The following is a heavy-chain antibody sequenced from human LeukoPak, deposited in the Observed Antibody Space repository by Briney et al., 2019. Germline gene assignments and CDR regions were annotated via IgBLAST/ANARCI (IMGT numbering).Heavy chain of an antibody. CDR2: MKQDGSER. V-gene: IGHV3-7*05. J-gene: IGHJ3*01. Sequence: AGGSLRLSCAASGFTFGDYWMSWVRQAPGKGLEWVASMKQDGSERNYVDSVKGRFTISRDTAKNSLYLQMNSLRAEDTAVYYCATSSSGWYHNWGRGTLVTVSS. D-gene: IGHD6-19*01. CDR1: GFTFGDYW. CDR3: ATSSSGWYHN.